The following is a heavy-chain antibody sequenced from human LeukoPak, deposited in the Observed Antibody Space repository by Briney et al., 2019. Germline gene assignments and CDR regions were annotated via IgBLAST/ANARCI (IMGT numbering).Heavy chain of an antibody. CDR1: GYTFTGYF. Sequence: ASVKVSCKASGYTFTGYFMHWVRQAPGEGLGWMGWINPNSGGTHYAQKFQGRVTLTRDTSISTAYMELSRLISDDTAVYYCARDPAVAAKAYFDYWGQGTLVTVSS. D-gene: IGHD4-23*01. CDR3: ARDPAVAAKAYFDY. CDR2: INPNSGGT. J-gene: IGHJ4*02. V-gene: IGHV1-2*02.